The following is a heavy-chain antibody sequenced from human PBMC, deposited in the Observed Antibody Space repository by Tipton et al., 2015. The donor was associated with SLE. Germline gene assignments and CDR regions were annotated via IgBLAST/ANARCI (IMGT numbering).Heavy chain of an antibody. CDR3: ARTRYISFGRKGMDV. D-gene: IGHD3-10*01. Sequence: SLRLSCAASGFTFSSYAMSWVRQAPGKGLEWVSGISGSGGSTYYADSVKGRFTISRDNSKNTLYLQMKSQRAEDSAVYYCARTRYISFGRKGMDVWGQVATVTFSS. CDR2: ISGSGGST. J-gene: IGHJ6*02. V-gene: IGHV3-23*01. CDR1: GFTFSSYA.